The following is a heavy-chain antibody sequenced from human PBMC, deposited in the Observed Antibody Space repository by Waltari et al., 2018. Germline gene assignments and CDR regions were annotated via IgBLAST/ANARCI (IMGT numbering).Heavy chain of an antibody. J-gene: IGHJ6*02. Sequence: QVQLVQSGAEVKKTGSSVRVSCKASGGSFSSSAIRSVRPAPGQGLEWMGRIIPIFGTSNYAQKFQGRVTTTADKSTSTSYMVLSSLRSEDTAVYYCASRLELLPLYYYYCMDVWGQGTTVTVSS. V-gene: IGHV1-69*08. D-gene: IGHD1-7*01. CDR3: ASRLELLPLYYYYCMDV. CDR2: IIPIFGTS. CDR1: GGSFSSSA.